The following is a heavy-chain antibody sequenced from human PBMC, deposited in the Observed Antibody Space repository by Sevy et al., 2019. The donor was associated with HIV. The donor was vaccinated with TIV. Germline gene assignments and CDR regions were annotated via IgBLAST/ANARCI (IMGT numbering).Heavy chain of an antibody. D-gene: IGHD3-16*02. Sequence: GGSLRLSCVASGFTFSSFSMNWVRLTPGKGLEGVSSIRSTGFSTNYADSVKGRFTISRDNPKSSLFLQMNSLTFDDTGIYYCARDRGDIVVFDFWGQGTKVTVSS. CDR3: ARDRGDIVVFDF. CDR2: IRSTGFST. J-gene: IGHJ3*01. CDR1: GFTFSSFS. V-gene: IGHV3-21*01.